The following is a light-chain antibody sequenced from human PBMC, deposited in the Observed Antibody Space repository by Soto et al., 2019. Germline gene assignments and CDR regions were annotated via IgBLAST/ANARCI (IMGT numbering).Light chain of an antibody. CDR1: QSVSTW. CDR3: QQYNVHSPWT. CDR2: KAS. Sequence: DIQMTQSPSTLSASVGDRVSITCRASQSVSTWLAWYQQKPGKAPQLLIFKASTLESGVPSRFSGSGSGTELTLTITSLQPDDCATYYCQQYNVHSPWTFGQGTKVEIK. V-gene: IGKV1-5*03. J-gene: IGKJ1*01.